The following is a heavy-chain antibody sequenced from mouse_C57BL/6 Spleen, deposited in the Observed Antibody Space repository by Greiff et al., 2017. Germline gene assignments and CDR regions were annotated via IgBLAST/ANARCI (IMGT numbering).Heavy chain of an antibody. CDR3: ARFVWLLRDYYALDY. D-gene: IGHD2-3*01. Sequence: VQLQQPGTELVKPGASVKLSCKASGYNFTSYWMHWVKQRPGQGLEWIGNINPSNGGTNYNEKFKSKATLTVDKSSSTAYMQLSSLTSEDSAVYYCARFVWLLRDYYALDYWGQGTSVTVSS. CDR1: GYNFTSYW. CDR2: INPSNGGT. V-gene: IGHV1-53*01. J-gene: IGHJ4*01.